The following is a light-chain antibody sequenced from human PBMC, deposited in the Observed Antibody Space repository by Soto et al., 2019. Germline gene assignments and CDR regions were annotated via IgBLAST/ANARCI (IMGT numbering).Light chain of an antibody. Sequence: QSALTQPASVSGSPGQSITISCTGTSSDVGSYNLVSWYQQHPGTAPKLIIYEVNKRPSGVSNRFSASKSGNTASLTISGLQAADEADYYCCSHGRSVIWVFGGGTKLTVL. CDR3: CSHGRSVIWV. V-gene: IGLV2-23*02. J-gene: IGLJ3*02. CDR2: EVN. CDR1: SSDVGSYNL.